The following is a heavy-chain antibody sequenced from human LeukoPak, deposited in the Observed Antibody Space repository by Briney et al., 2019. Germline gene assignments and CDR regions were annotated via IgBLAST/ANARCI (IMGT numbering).Heavy chain of an antibody. V-gene: IGHV1-2*04. CDR2: INPNSGGT. J-gene: IGHJ5*02. CDR3: AREGKAAAGTDGNWFDP. D-gene: IGHD6-13*01. CDR1: GYTFTGYY. Sequence: ASVKVSCKASGYTFTGYYMHWVRQAPGQGLEWMGWINPNSGGTNYAQKFQGWVTMTRDTSISTAYMELSRLRSDDTAVYYCAREGKAAAGTDGNWFDPWGQGTLVTVSS.